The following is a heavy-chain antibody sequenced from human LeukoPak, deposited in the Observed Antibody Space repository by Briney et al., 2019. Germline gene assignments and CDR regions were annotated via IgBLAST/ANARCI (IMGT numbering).Heavy chain of an antibody. CDR1: GFTFSSYW. J-gene: IGHJ4*02. V-gene: IGHV3-74*01. CDR3: ASAIAVAGTY. D-gene: IGHD6-19*01. Sequence: PGGSLRLSCAASGFTFSSYWMHWVRHAPGKGLVCVSRINSDGSSTSYADSVKGRFTISRDNAKNTLYLQMNSLRAEDTAVYYCASAIAVAGTYWGQGTLVTVSS. CDR2: INSDGSST.